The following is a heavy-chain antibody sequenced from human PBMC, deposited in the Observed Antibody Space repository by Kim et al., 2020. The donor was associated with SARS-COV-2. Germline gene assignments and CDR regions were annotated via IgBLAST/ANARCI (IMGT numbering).Heavy chain of an antibody. V-gene: IGHV1-46*01. Sequence: AQKFQGRVTRTRDTSTSTVYMELSSLRSEDTAVYYCARPAGDYGTYYFDYWGQGTLVTVSS. D-gene: IGHD4-17*01. CDR3: ARPAGDYGTYYFDY. J-gene: IGHJ4*02.